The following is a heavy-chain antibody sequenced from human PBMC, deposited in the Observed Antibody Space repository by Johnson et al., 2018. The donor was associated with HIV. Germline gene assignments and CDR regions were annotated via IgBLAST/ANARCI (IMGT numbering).Heavy chain of an antibody. D-gene: IGHD3-16*01. CDR3: ARGGSDVFDI. V-gene: IGHV3-30*04. CDR2: ISYDGSDK. CDR1: GFTFSSYA. J-gene: IGHJ3*02. Sequence: VQLVESGGGVVQPGRSLRLSCAASGFTFSSYAMHWVRQAPAKGLEWVAVISYDGSDKYYAASVKGRFTISRDNSKNTLYLQMNSLRADDTAVYYCARGGSDVFDIWGRGTMVTVSP.